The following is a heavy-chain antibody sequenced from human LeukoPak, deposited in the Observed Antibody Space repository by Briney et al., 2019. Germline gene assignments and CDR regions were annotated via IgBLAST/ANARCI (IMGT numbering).Heavy chain of an antibody. CDR2: IYYSGST. Sequence: SETLSLTCTVSGGSISSYYWSWIRQPPGKGLEWIGYIYYSGSTNYNPSLKSRVTISVDTSKNQFSLKLSSVTAADTAVYYCARGTGGVIAHFDYWGQGTLVTVSS. CDR1: GGSISSYY. J-gene: IGHJ4*02. D-gene: IGHD3-16*02. V-gene: IGHV4-59*01. CDR3: ARGTGGVIAHFDY.